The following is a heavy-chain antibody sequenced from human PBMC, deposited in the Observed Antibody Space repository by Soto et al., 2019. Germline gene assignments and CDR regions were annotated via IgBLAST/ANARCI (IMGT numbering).Heavy chain of an antibody. Sequence: QVQLVQSGGGLVKPGGSLRLSCTTSGFTFNAFYISWVRQAPGKGLEWVSYISSDSKTVYYADFVKGRFTISRDNAQNSLYLQMNSLSAGDTAVYYCVRVLAQACIRLWGQGTLVTVSS. CDR2: ISSDSKTV. J-gene: IGHJ4*02. D-gene: IGHD2-8*01. CDR3: VRVLAQACIRL. CDR1: GFTFNAFY. V-gene: IGHV3-11*01.